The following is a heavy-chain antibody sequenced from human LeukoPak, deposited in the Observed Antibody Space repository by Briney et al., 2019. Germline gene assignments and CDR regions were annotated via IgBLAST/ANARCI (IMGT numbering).Heavy chain of an antibody. D-gene: IGHD1-26*01. V-gene: IGHV3-64D*06. Sequence: PGGSLRLSCSASGFTFSTYAMHWVRQAPGKGLEYVSSINTDGGSAYCAGSVKGRFTISRDNSKNTLYLQMSSLRPEDTAVYYCVKDVSGSYSFDYWGQGTLVTVSS. CDR2: INTDGGSA. J-gene: IGHJ4*02. CDR1: GFTFSTYA. CDR3: VKDVSGSYSFDY.